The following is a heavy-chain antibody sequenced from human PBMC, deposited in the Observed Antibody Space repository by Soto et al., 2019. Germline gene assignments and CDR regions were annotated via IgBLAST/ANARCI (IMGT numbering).Heavy chain of an antibody. J-gene: IGHJ3*02. CDR1: GFTFSSYS. V-gene: IGHV3-21*01. Sequence: GGSLRLSCAASGFTFSSYSMNWVRQAPGKGLEWVSSISSSSSYIYYADSVKGRFTISRDNAKNSLYLQMNSLRAEDTAVYYGARVREGLGEDAFDIWGQGTMVTVSS. CDR3: ARVREGLGEDAFDI. D-gene: IGHD3-10*01. CDR2: ISSSSSYI.